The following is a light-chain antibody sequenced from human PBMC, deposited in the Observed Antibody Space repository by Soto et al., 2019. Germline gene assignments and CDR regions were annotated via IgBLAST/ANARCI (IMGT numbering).Light chain of an antibody. Sequence: EIVMTQSPATLSVSPGERATLSCRASQSVSSYLAWYQQKPGQAPRLLIYDASNRATGIPARFSGSGPGTDFTLTISSLEPEDFAVYYCQQRSNWPVTFGQGTKVDIK. CDR1: QSVSSY. J-gene: IGKJ1*01. CDR3: QQRSNWPVT. V-gene: IGKV3-11*01. CDR2: DAS.